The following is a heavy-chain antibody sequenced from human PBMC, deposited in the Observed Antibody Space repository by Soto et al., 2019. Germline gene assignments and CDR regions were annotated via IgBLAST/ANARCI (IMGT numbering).Heavy chain of an antibody. CDR1: GGTFSSYT. D-gene: IGHD2-21*01. J-gene: IGHJ4*02. V-gene: IGHV1-69*02. CDR2: IIPILGIA. CDR3: ASLVSAYCGGDCYSGEGY. Sequence: QVQLVQSGAEVKKPGSSVKVSCKASGGTFSSYTISWVRQAPGQGLEWMGRIIPILGIANYAQKFQGRVTIPADKSTSTAYMELSSLRSEDTAVYYCASLVSAYCGGDCYSGEGYWGQGTLVTVSS.